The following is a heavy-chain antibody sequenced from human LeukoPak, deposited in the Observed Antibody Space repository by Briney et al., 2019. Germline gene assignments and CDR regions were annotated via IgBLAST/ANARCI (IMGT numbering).Heavy chain of an antibody. CDR2: ISSTISYI. V-gene: IGHV3-21*01. CDR3: ASGLTAMLTAEGGFDY. D-gene: IGHD5-18*01. Sequence: PGGSLRLSCAASGFTFSSYAMSWVRQAPGKGLEWVSSISSTISYIYYADSVKGRFTISRGNRKNSLYLQMNSLRVEDTAVYFCASGLTAMLTAEGGFDYWGQGTLVTVSS. CDR1: GFTFSSYA. J-gene: IGHJ4*02.